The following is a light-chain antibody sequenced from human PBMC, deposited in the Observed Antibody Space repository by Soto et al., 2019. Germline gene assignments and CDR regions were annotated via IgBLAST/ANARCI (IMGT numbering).Light chain of an antibody. CDR1: QSVTNAY. CDR3: QRYSNSPWT. Sequence: VLTQSAGTLSFSPGERATLSFRASQSVTNAYLAWYQQKPGKAPGVLIYYAARRATGIPDRFSGSGFEPDSPLTISRLKPQALSMYSCQRYSNSPWTLGQGTKVEIK. J-gene: IGKJ1*01. V-gene: IGKV3-20*01. CDR2: YAA.